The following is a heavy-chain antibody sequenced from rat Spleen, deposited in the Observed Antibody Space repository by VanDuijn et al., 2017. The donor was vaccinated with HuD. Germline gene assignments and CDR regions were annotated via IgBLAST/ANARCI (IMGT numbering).Heavy chain of an antibody. D-gene: IGHD1-2*01. V-gene: IGHV5-31*01. CDR1: GFTFNNYW. Sequence: EVQLVESGGGLVQPGRSLKLSCVASGFTFNNYWMTWIRQAPGKGLEWVASITHIGDGTYYADSVKGRFTISRDNAKSTLYLEMDSLRSEDTATYYCATHGTMAARSGYYFDYWGQGVMVTVS. J-gene: IGHJ2*01. CDR2: ITHIGDGT. CDR3: ATHGTMAARSGYYFDY.